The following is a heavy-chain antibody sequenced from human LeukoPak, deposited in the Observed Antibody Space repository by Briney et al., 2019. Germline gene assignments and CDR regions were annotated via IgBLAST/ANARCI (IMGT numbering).Heavy chain of an antibody. Sequence: PSETLSLTCAVSGDSISSNHWWSWVRQPPGKGLEWIGEVSHSGSTSYNPSLKSRVTLSVDKSKNQFSLTLTSLTAADTAVYYCATYYYGSGSYFPHWGQGTLVTVSS. CDR3: ATYYYGSGSYFPH. D-gene: IGHD3-10*01. V-gene: IGHV4-4*02. CDR2: VSHSGST. CDR1: GDSISSNHW. J-gene: IGHJ4*02.